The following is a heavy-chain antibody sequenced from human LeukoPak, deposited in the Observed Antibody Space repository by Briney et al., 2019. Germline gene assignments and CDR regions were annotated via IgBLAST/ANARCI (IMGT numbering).Heavy chain of an antibody. CDR1: GFTFSGSH. J-gene: IGHJ6*02. V-gene: IGHV3-30-3*01. CDR3: ARDGYYSSGWYPIYNYYYYGMDV. CDR2: ISYDGSNK. Sequence: PGGSLRLSCAASGFTFSGSHMHWVRQAPGKGLEWVAVISYDGSNKYYADSVKGRFTISRDNSKNTLYLQMNSLRAEDTAVYYCARDGYYSSGWYPIYNYYYYGMDVWGQGTTVTVSS. D-gene: IGHD6-19*01.